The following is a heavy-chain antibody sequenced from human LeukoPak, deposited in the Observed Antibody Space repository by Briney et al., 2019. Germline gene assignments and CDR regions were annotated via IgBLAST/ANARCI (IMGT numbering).Heavy chain of an antibody. V-gene: IGHV1-8*01. D-gene: IGHD7-27*01. Sequence: ASVKVSCEASGYTFTSYDINWVRQATGQGLEWMGWMNPNSGNTGYAQKFQGRVTMTRNTSISTAYMELSSLRSEDTAVYYCARGRVTGDIYYYYGMDVWGQGITVTVSS. J-gene: IGHJ6*02. CDR3: ARGRVTGDIYYYYGMDV. CDR2: MNPNSGNT. CDR1: GYTFTSYD.